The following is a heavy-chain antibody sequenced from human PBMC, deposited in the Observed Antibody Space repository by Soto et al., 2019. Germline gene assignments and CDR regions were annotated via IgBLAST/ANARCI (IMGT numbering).Heavy chain of an antibody. CDR2: ISGDGSAT. J-gene: IGHJ3*01. V-gene: IGHV3-23*01. CDR3: AKTRLYDNNDYHRDGFDV. CDR1: GFRFWTYS. D-gene: IGHD5-12*01. Sequence: EVKLLESGGGLVRPGESLRLSCAASGFRFWTYSMSWVRQAPGKGLEWVSGISGDGSATSYADSLKGRFTVSRDNSKDTLFLQMNTLRVEDTAVYYCAKTRLYDNNDYHRDGFDVWGPGTAVTVS.